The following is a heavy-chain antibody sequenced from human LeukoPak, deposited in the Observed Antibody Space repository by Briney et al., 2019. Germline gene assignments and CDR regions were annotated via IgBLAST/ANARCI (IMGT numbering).Heavy chain of an antibody. Sequence: PGGSPRLSCAASGFTFSDDYMSWIRQAPGKGLEWVSYISSRSNYTNYADSVKGRFTISRDNAKHSLYLQMNSLRAEDTAVYYCARGEEYSSSSGPVDYWGQGTLVTVSS. V-gene: IGHV3-11*06. J-gene: IGHJ4*02. D-gene: IGHD6-6*01. CDR2: ISSRSNYT. CDR1: GFTFSDDY. CDR3: ARGEEYSSSSGPVDY.